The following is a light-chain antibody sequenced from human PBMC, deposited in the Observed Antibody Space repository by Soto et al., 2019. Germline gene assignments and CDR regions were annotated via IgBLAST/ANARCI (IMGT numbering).Light chain of an antibody. Sequence: QSVLAQPPSASGTPGQRVTISCSGSTSNIGSNTVNWYQHLPGTAPKLLIYTSTQRPSGVPDRFSASKSGTSASLAISGLRSDDEADYYCAAWDDSLSVYVFGNGPKVTVL. CDR3: AAWDDSLSVYV. V-gene: IGLV1-44*01. J-gene: IGLJ1*01. CDR1: TSNIGSNT. CDR2: TST.